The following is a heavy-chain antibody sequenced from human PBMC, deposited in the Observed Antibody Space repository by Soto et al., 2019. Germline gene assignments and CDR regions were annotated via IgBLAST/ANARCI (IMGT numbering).Heavy chain of an antibody. CDR2: INPNSGGT. V-gene: IGHV1-2*04. CDR1: GYTFTGYY. J-gene: IGHJ6*03. D-gene: IGHD6-19*01. Sequence: ASVKVSCKAFGYTFTGYYMHWVRQAPGQGLEWMGWINPNSGGTNYAQKFQGWVTMTRDTSISTAYMELSRLRSDDTAVYYCARDGAVAGPDYYYYHYMDVWGKGTTVTVSS. CDR3: ARDGAVAGPDYYYYHYMDV.